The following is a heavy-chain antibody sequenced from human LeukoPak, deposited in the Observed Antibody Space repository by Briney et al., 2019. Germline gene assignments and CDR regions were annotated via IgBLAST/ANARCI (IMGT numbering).Heavy chain of an antibody. CDR3: ARSSSSFYFDY. J-gene: IGHJ4*02. Sequence: SETLSLTCAVSGGSISSSNWWSWVRRPPEKGLEWIGYVYYNGGTNYNSSLKSRVIISVDTSKNQFSLTLSSVTAADTAVYYCARSSSSFYFDYWGQGTLVTVSS. CDR1: GGSISSSNW. CDR2: VYYNGGT. V-gene: IGHV4-4*02. D-gene: IGHD6-13*01.